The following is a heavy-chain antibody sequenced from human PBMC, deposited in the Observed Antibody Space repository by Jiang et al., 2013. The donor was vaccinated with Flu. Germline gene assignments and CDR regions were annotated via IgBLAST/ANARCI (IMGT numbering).Heavy chain of an antibody. CDR1: GGSFSGSY. V-gene: IGHV4-34*01. J-gene: IGHJ4*02. CDR3: ARGRRYSFAYYFDS. CDR2: VNHGGST. D-gene: IGHD5-18*01. Sequence: LLKPSETLSLTCSVFGGSFSGSYWSWFRQPPGKGLECIGDVNHGGSTRYNPSLKSRVTISVDTSKNQFSLKLTSLTAADTAVYYCARGRRYSFAYYFDSWGQGTLVTVSS.